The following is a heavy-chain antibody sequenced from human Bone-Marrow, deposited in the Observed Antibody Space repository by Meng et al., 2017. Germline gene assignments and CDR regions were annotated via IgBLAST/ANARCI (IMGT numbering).Heavy chain of an antibody. D-gene: IGHD6-19*01. J-gene: IGHJ4*02. CDR1: GGSISSYY. V-gene: IGHV4-59*01. CDR2: IDYSGST. CDR3: ARDWGYSSGWYDY. Sequence: SETLSLTCTVTGGSISSYYWSWIRQPPGKGLEWIGYIDYSGSTKYNSSLKSRVTISVDTSKNQYSLKLSYVTAADTAVYYCARDWGYSSGWYDYWGQGTLVTVSS.